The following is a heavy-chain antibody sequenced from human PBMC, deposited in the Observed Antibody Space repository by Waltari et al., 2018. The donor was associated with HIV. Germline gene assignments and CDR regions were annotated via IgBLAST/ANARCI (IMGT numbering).Heavy chain of an antibody. D-gene: IGHD3-10*01. V-gene: IGHV3-7*02. CDR3: ASVLRGVIRAFDI. CDR2: INQDGSEK. Sequence: EVQLVESGGGLVQPGGSLRLSCAASGFTFSNYWMSWVRQAPGKGLEGVGNINQDGSEKEYVDSVKGRFTLSIDNALNSGYLQMNSLRAEDTAVYYCASVLRGVIRAFDIWGQGTMVAVSS. J-gene: IGHJ3*02. CDR1: GFTFSNYW.